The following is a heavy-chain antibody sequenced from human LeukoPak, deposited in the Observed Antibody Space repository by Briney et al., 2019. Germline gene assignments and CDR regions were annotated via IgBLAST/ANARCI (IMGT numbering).Heavy chain of an antibody. CDR2: INPSGGST. J-gene: IGHJ6*03. CDR3: ATLYDFWSGYNYHYYMDV. D-gene: IGHD3-3*01. Sequence: ASVKVSCKASGDTFSSYHMHWVRQAPGQGLEWMGIINPSGGSTNYAQKFQGRLTMTRDMSTSTAYMELSSLRSEDTAVYYCATLYDFWSGYNYHYYMDVWGKGTTVTVSS. V-gene: IGHV1-46*01. CDR1: GDTFSSYH.